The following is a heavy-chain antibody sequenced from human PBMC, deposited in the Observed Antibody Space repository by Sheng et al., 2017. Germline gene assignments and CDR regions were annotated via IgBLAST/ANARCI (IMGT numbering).Heavy chain of an antibody. D-gene: IGHD3-22*01. CDR3: ARLRGQGGYYSPFDY. J-gene: IGHJ4*02. Sequence: QVQLQQWGAGLLKPSETLSLTCAVYGGSLSGNYWSWIRQPPGKGLEWIGEINHSGSTNYNPSLKSRVTISVDTSKNQFSLKLSSVTAADTAVYYCARLRGQGGYYSPFDYWGQGTLVTVSS. CDR2: INHSGST. V-gene: IGHV4-34*01. CDR1: GGSLSGNY.